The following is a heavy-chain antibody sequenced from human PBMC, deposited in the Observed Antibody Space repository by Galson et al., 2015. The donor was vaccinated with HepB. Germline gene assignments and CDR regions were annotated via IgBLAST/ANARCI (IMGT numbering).Heavy chain of an antibody. V-gene: IGHV3-15*01. J-gene: IGHJ4*02. D-gene: IGHD3-10*01. CDR2: IKSKTDGGTT. CDR1: GFTFSNAW. CDR3: TTTAQWFRELLHFN. Sequence: SLRLSCAASGFTFSNAWMSWVRQAPGKGLEWVGRIKSKTDGGTTDYAAPVKGRFTISRDDSKNTLYLQMNSLKTEDTAVYYCTTTAQWFRELLHFNWGQGTLVTVSS.